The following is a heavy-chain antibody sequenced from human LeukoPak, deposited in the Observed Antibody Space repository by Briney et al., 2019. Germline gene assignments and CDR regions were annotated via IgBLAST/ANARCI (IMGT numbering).Heavy chain of an antibody. CDR1: GLIFSTYW. Sequence: GGSLRLSCEVSGLIFSTYWMTWVRQAPGKGLEWVATITRDGNEKYYVDSVKGRFTISRDNAKDSLCLQMNSLRAEDTGVYYCAAGGRVWGQGTTVTVSS. J-gene: IGHJ6*02. CDR3: AAGGRV. CDR2: ITRDGNEK. V-gene: IGHV3-7*03. D-gene: IGHD3-10*01.